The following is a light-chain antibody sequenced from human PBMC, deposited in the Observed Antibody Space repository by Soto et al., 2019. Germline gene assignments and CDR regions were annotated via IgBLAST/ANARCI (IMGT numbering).Light chain of an antibody. CDR1: PSIGSY. CDR3: QQNYDGPYT. CDR2: ADD. Sequence: HLTQAPSLLSASVGDRVTITCRASPSIGSYLNWYQHKPGEAPKLLIFADDTLKSGVPSRFSGSGFNKEFTITVTSLQPEDFATYYCQQNYDGPYTSGLGTRVEIK. V-gene: IGKV1-39*01. J-gene: IGKJ2*01.